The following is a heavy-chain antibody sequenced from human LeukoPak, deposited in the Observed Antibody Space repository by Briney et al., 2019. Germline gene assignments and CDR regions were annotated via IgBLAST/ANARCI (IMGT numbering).Heavy chain of an antibody. CDR2: ITSGFTP. J-gene: IGHJ4*02. D-gene: IGHD2-15*01. CDR1: GLTFSDYA. V-gene: IGHV3-23*01. CDR3: AKDYSDSRVADVFFEY. Sequence: PGGSLRLSCAASGLTFSDYAVSWFRQAPGKGLEWGSGITSGFTPHYADSVKGRFTISRDNSKNTFHLQLNSLVGEDTAVYYCAKDYSDSRVADVFFEYWGQGTLVTVSS.